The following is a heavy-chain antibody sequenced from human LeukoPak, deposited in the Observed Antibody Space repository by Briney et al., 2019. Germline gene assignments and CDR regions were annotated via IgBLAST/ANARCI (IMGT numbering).Heavy chain of an antibody. D-gene: IGHD4-17*01. Sequence: SETLSLTCAVYGGSFSGYYWGWIRQPPGKGLEWIGSIYYSGSTYYNPSLKSRVTISVDTSKNQFPLKLSSVTAADTAVYYCARGYGDPNWFDPWGQGTLVTVSS. V-gene: IGHV4-34*01. CDR2: IYYSGST. J-gene: IGHJ5*02. CDR3: ARGYGDPNWFDP. CDR1: GGSFSGYY.